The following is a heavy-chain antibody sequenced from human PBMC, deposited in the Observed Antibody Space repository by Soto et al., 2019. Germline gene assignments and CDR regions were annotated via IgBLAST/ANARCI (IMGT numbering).Heavy chain of an antibody. CDR2: IIPIFGTA. CDR3: SRDPQYGDYESDTG. Sequence: QVQLVQSGAEVKKPGSSVKVSCKASGGTFSSYAISWVRQAPGQGLEWMGGIIPIFGTANYAQKFQGRVNITADESTSTAYMELSSLRSEDTAVYYGSRDPQYGDYESDTGWRQGPMVTVSS. D-gene: IGHD4-17*01. CDR1: GGTFSSYA. J-gene: IGHJ4*02. V-gene: IGHV1-69*01.